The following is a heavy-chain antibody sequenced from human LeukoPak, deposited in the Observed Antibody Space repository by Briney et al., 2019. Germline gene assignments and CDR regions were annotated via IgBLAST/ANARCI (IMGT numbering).Heavy chain of an antibody. D-gene: IGHD3-22*01. CDR3: ARDVYYDSSGYYRAFDI. V-gene: IGHV1-69*04. CDR2: IIPILGLA. CDR1: GGTFSSYA. J-gene: IGHJ3*02. Sequence: GSSVKVSCKASGGTFSSYAISWVRQAPGQGLEWMGRIIPILGLANYAQKFQGRVTVTADKSTSTAYMELSSLRSEDTAVYYCARDVYYDSSGYYRAFDIWGQGTMVTVSS.